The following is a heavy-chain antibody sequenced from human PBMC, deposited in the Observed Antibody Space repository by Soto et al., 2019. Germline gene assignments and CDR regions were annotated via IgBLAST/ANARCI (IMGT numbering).Heavy chain of an antibody. CDR3: ARDRYCSSTSCYGTYFDY. CDR2: IKQDGSEK. Sequence: GGSLRLSCAASGFTFSSYWMSWVRQAPGKGLEWVANIKQDGSEKYYVDSVKGRFTISRDNAKNSLYLQMNSLRAEDTAVYYCARDRYCSSTSCYGTYFDYWGQGTLVTVSS. CDR1: GFTFSSYW. V-gene: IGHV3-7*05. D-gene: IGHD2-2*01. J-gene: IGHJ4*02.